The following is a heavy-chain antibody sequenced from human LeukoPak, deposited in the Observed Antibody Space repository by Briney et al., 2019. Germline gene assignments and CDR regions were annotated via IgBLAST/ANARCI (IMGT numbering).Heavy chain of an antibody. J-gene: IGHJ3*02. CDR3: ARRGSYDSSGYFAFDI. Sequence: GASVKVSCKASGYTFTSYDINWVRQATGQGLEWMGWMNPNSGNTGYAQKFQGRVTITADESTSTAYMELSSLRSEDTAVYYCARRGSYDSSGYFAFDIWGQGTMVTVSS. D-gene: IGHD3-22*01. CDR2: MNPNSGNT. V-gene: IGHV1-8*01. CDR1: GYTFTSYD.